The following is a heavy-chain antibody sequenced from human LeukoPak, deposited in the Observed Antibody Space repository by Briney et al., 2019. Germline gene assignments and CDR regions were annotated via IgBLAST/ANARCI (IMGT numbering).Heavy chain of an antibody. V-gene: IGHV3-11*01. Sequence: GGSLRLSCAASGFTFSDYYMSWLRQAPGKGLEGGSYIGSSGRPIYYADSVKGRFTISRDNAKNSLYLQMNSLRAEDTAVYYCARDSGGYFDRNHFGYWGQGTLVTVSS. CDR2: IGSSGRPI. CDR1: GFTFSDYY. CDR3: ARDSGGYFDRNHFGY. J-gene: IGHJ4*02. D-gene: IGHD3-9*01.